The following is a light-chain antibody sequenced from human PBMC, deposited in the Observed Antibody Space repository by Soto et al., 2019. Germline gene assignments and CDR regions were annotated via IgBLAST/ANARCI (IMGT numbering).Light chain of an antibody. CDR2: EAL. CDR3: QQRNNWPLT. CDR1: RSISTY. J-gene: IGKJ4*02. V-gene: IGKV3-11*01. Sequence: ETVLTQSPATLSLSPGERATLSCRASRSISTYLAWYQQKPGQAPRLLIYEALNRATGIPARFSGSGSGIDFTLTISSLEPEDFVVYYCQQRNNWPLTFGGGTKVEIK.